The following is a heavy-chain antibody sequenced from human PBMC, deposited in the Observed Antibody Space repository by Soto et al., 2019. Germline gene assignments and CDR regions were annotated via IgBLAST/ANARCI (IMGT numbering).Heavy chain of an antibody. CDR3: AIKVTATPGAFAI. D-gene: IGHD2-21*02. CDR1: GGSISSYY. Sequence: SETLSLTCTVSGGSISSYYWSWIRQPPGKGLEWIGYIYYSGSTNYNPSLKSRVTISVDTSKNQFSLKLSSVTAEDTAVYYCAIKVTATPGAFAIWRQGTIVTV. V-gene: IGHV4-59*01. J-gene: IGHJ3*02. CDR2: IYYSGST.